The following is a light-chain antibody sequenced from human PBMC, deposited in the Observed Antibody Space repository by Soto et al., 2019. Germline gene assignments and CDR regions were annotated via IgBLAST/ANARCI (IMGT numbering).Light chain of an antibody. V-gene: IGKV4-1*01. CDR2: WAS. CDR3: QQYYTTPTWT. Sequence: DIVMTQSPDSLTLSLGERATINCKSSQSVFSRFRNKNYLAWFQQKPGQPPRLLIYWASTRESGVSDRFSGSGSGIDFTLTINSLQAEDVAVYYCQQYYTTPTWTFGQGTKVEVK. J-gene: IGKJ1*01. CDR1: QSVFSRFRNKNY.